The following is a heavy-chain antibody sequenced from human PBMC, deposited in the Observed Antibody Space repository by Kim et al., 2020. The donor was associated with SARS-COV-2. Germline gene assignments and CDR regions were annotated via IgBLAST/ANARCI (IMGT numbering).Heavy chain of an antibody. V-gene: IGHV3-33*01. D-gene: IGHD3-10*01. J-gene: IGHJ3*02. CDR1: GFTFSSYG. CDR2: IWYDGSNK. Sequence: GGSLRLSCAASGFTFSSYGMHWVRQAPGKGLEWVAVIWYDGSNKYYADSVKGRFTISRDNSKNTLYLQMNSLRAEDTAVYYCARNYYGSGSYYTNDAFDIWCQGTIVTVSS. CDR3: ARNYYGSGSYYTNDAFDI.